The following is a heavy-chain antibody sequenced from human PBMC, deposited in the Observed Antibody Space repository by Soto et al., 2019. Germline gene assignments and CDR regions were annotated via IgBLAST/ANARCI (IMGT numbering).Heavy chain of an antibody. V-gene: IGHV1-18*01. CDR2: ISVYSGAT. D-gene: IGHD2-8*01. CDR1: GYSFTTYG. CDR3: ASGGCVHAICTP. Sequence: QVHLVQSGGGVKQPGASVIVSCKTSGYSFTTYGISWVRQAPGQGLEWMGWISVYSGATTYAHNFRDRVTMSTDTPTVTVHLELRNLAAADTSVYDRASGGCVHAICTPWGQGTMVTVS. J-gene: IGHJ3*01.